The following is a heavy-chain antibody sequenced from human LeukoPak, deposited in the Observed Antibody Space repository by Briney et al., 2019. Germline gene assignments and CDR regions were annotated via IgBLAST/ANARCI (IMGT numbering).Heavy chain of an antibody. CDR2: ISGSGGST. V-gene: IGHV3-23*01. J-gene: IGHJ6*02. Sequence: GGSLRLSCAASGFAFSSYAMSWVRQAPGKGQEWVSAISGSGGSTYYADSVKGRFTISRDNSKNTLYLQMNSLRAEDTAVYYCARDAALYYYYYGMDVWGQGTTVTVSS. CDR3: ARDAALYYYYYGMDV. CDR1: GFAFSSYA. D-gene: IGHD6-6*01.